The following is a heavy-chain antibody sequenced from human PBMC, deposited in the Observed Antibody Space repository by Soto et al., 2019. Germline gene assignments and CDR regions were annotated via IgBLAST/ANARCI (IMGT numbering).Heavy chain of an antibody. Sequence: ASVKVSCKTSGYAFPHYVINWVRQAPGHGLEWMGFSTHTGNTNYAKNFQGRVVLTTDTSTSTAYMEVTSLRSDDTAVYYCARSGAQTLEYRGQ. CDR2: STHTGNT. D-gene: IGHD1-26*01. V-gene: IGHV1-18*01. J-gene: IGHJ4*01. CDR3: ARSGAQTLEY. CDR1: GYAFPHYV.